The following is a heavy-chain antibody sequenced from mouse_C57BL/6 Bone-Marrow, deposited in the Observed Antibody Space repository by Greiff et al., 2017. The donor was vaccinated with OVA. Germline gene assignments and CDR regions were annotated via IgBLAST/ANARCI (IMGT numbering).Heavy chain of an antibody. Sequence: VKLVESGPELVKPGASVKISCKASGYAFSSSWMNWVKQRPGKGLEWIGRIYPGDGDTNYNGKFKGKATLTADKSSSTAYMQLSSLTSEDSAVYFCARSLTGTVYAMDYWGQGTSVTVSS. J-gene: IGHJ4*01. CDR2: IYPGDGDT. D-gene: IGHD4-1*01. V-gene: IGHV1-82*01. CDR3: ARSLTGTVYAMDY. CDR1: GYAFSSSW.